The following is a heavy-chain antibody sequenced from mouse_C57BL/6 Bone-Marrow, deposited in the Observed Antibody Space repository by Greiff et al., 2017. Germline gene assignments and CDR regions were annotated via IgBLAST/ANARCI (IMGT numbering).Heavy chain of an antibody. V-gene: IGHV1-50*01. Sequence: VQLQQPGAELVKPGASVKLSCKASGYTFTSYWMQWVKQRPGQGLEWIGEIDPSDSYTNYNQKFKGKATLTVDTSSSTAYMQLSSLTSEYSAVYYGAREGSSPFYYAMDYWGQGTSVTVSS. CDR3: AREGSSPFYYAMDY. D-gene: IGHD1-1*01. CDR2: IDPSDSYT. CDR1: GYTFTSYW. J-gene: IGHJ4*01.